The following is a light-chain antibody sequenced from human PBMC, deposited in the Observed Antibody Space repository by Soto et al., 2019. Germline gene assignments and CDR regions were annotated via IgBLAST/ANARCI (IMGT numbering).Light chain of an antibody. J-gene: IGKJ3*01. Sequence: EIVLTQSPDSLSLSPGRRATLSCRASQSIGSYLAWYQQKPGQAPRLLIYDASNRATGIPARFSGSGSGTEFTLTISSLEPEDSAVYFCQERSNWPLFTVGPGTKVEIK. CDR1: QSIGSY. CDR2: DAS. CDR3: QERSNWPLFT. V-gene: IGKV3-11*01.